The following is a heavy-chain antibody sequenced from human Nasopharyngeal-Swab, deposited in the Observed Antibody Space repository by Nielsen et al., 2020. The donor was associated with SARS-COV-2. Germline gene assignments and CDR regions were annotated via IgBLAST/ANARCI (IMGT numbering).Heavy chain of an antibody. J-gene: IGHJ4*02. V-gene: IGHV3-73*01. CDR1: GFTFSGYA. CDR3: TTDYYFDY. CDR2: IRSKANSYAT. D-gene: IGHD4/OR15-4a*01. Sequence: ETLSLTCAASGFTFSGYAMHWVRQASGKGLEWVGRIRSKANSYATAYVASVKGRFTISRDDSKNTAYLQMDSLNTEDTALYYCTTDYYFDYWGQGTLVTVSS.